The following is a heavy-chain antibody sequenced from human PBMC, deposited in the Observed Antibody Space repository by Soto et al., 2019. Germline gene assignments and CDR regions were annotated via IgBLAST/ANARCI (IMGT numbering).Heavy chain of an antibody. CDR1: GFTFSSYA. CDR2: ISYDGSNK. D-gene: IGHD6-19*01. V-gene: IGHV3-30-3*01. CDR3: ARAEQWLVMQT. Sequence: QVQLVESGGGVVQPGRSLRLSCAASGFTFSSYAMHWVRQAPGKGLEWVAVISYDGSNKYYADSVKGRFIISRDNSKNTLYLQMNSLRAEDTAVYHCARAEQWLVMQTWGQGTLVTVSS. J-gene: IGHJ5*02.